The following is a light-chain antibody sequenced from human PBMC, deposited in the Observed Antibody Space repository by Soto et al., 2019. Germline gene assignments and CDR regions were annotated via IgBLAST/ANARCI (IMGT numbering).Light chain of an antibody. V-gene: IGKV1-27*01. Sequence: DIQITQTPSSVSASVGDRVTITFRASQGIDNHLAWFQQKPGKAPNLLIYAASTLQSGVPSRFTGSGSGTDFTLTISSLQPEDAAIYYCQKCKVAPFTFGGGTKVDI. CDR1: QGIDNH. CDR3: QKCKVAPFT. CDR2: AAS. J-gene: IGKJ4*01.